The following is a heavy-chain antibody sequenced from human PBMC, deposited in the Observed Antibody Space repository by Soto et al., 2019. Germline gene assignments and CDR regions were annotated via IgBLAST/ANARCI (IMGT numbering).Heavy chain of an antibody. V-gene: IGHV4-59*01. CDR2: IYYSGST. CDR3: ARSYYIGGHCWAFDI. D-gene: IGHD2-21*02. J-gene: IGHJ3*02. Sequence: SETLSLTCTVSGGSISSYYWSWIRQPPGKGLEWIGYIYYSGSTNYNPSLKSRVTISVDTSKNQFSLKLSSVTAADTAVYYCARSYYIGGHCWAFDIWGQGTMLT. CDR1: GGSISSYY.